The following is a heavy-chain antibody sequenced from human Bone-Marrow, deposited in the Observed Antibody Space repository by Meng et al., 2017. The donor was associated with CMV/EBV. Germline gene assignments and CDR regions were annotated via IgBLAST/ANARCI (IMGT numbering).Heavy chain of an antibody. V-gene: IGHV4-34*01. CDR1: GGSFSNYY. CDR2: INHSGST. Sequence: SETLSLTCAVYGGSFSNYYWSWIRQPPGKGLEWIGEINHSGSTNYNPSLKSRVTISVDTSKNQFSLKLSSVTAADTAVYYCARSPFWSGYHYYVDYWGQGTLVTVPS. J-gene: IGHJ4*02. CDR3: ARSPFWSGYHYYVDY. D-gene: IGHD3-3*01.